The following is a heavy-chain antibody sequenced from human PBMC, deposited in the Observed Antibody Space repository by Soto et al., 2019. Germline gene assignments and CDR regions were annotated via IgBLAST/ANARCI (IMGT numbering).Heavy chain of an antibody. D-gene: IGHD1-26*01. CDR1: GFSFRNYA. Sequence: GGSLRLSCAASGFSFRNYAIHWVRQAPGKGLEWVAVISRDGSHKYYLDSVKGRFTISRDNSKDTVNLLMNSLRDDDSAMYYCARSRNSAVADSFDFWGQGTLVTVS. J-gene: IGHJ4*02. CDR3: ARSRNSAVADSFDF. V-gene: IGHV3-30*04. CDR2: ISRDGSHK.